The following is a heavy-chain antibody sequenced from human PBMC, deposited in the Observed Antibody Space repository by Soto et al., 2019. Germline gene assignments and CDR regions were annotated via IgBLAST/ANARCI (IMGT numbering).Heavy chain of an antibody. CDR1: RFTFSSYG. Sequence: GGSLRLSCAASRFTFSSYGMHWVRQAPGKGLEWVAVIWYGGSNKYYADSVKGRFTISRDNSKNTLYLQMNSLRAEDTAVYYCAREEDIVLVPAATGGDYYYGMDVWGQGTTVTVSS. CDR3: AREEDIVLVPAATGGDYYYGMDV. V-gene: IGHV3-33*01. J-gene: IGHJ6*02. CDR2: IWYGGSNK. D-gene: IGHD2-2*01.